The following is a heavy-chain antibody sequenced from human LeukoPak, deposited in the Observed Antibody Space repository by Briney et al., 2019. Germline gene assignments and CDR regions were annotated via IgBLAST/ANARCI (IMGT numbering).Heavy chain of an antibody. CDR2: ISWNSGSI. CDR1: GFTFDDYA. CDR3: ARDTDSSVLDPNWFDP. V-gene: IGHV3-9*01. Sequence: GGSLRLSCAASGFTFDDYAMHWVRQAPGKGLEWVSGISWNSGSIGYADSVKGRFTISRDNAKNSLYLQMNSLRAEDTAVYYCARDTDSSVLDPNWFDPWGQGTLVTVSS. D-gene: IGHD3-22*01. J-gene: IGHJ5*02.